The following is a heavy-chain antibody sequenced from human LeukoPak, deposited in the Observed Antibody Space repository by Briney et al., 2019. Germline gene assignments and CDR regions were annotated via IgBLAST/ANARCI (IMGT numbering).Heavy chain of an antibody. CDR2: IYSGGST. CDR3: AGTLYSGYGLGSLGAFDI. Sequence: GGSLRLSCAASGFTVSSNYMSWVRQAPGKGLEWVSVIYSGGSTYYADSVKGRFTLSRDNSKNTLYLQMNSLRAEDTAVYYCAGTLYSGYGLGSLGAFDIWGQGTMVTVSS. J-gene: IGHJ3*02. CDR1: GFTVSSNY. D-gene: IGHD5-12*01. V-gene: IGHV3-53*01.